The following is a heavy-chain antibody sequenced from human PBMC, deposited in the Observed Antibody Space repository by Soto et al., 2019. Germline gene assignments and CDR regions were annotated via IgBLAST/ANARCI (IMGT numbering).Heavy chain of an antibody. Sequence: GGSLRLSCAASGFTFSSYWMHWVRQAPGKGLVWVSRINSDGSSTSYADSVKGRFTISRDNAKNTLYLQMNSLRAEDTAVYYCARVDDFWSGEGFDYWGQGTLVTVSS. D-gene: IGHD3-3*01. CDR2: INSDGSST. CDR1: GFTFSSYW. V-gene: IGHV3-74*01. J-gene: IGHJ4*02. CDR3: ARVDDFWSGEGFDY.